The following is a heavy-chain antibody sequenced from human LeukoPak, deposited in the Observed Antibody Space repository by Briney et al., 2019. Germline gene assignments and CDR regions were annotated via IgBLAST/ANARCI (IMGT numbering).Heavy chain of an antibody. CDR1: GFTFSSYA. J-gene: IGHJ3*02. CDR3: AKSVWRGGDIPRNAFDI. V-gene: IGHV3-23*01. Sequence: GGSLRLSCAASGFTFSSYAMSWVRQAPGKGLEWVSAISGSGGSTYYADSVKGRFTISRDNSKNTLYLQMNSLRAEDTAVYYCAKSVWRGGDIPRNAFDIWGQGTMVTVSS. CDR2: ISGSGGST. D-gene: IGHD2-21*02.